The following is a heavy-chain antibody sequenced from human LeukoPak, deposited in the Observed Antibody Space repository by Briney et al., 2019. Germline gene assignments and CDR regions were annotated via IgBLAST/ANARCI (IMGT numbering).Heavy chain of an antibody. Sequence: PGGSLRLSCAASGFTFSSYSMNWVRQAPGKGLEWVSSISSSSSYIYYADSVKGRFTISSDNAKNSLYLQMNSLRAEDTAVYYCASGGILRFLEWFSAFDIWGQGTMVTVSS. D-gene: IGHD3-3*01. CDR1: GFTFSSYS. V-gene: IGHV3-21*01. J-gene: IGHJ3*02. CDR3: ASGGILRFLEWFSAFDI. CDR2: ISSSSSYI.